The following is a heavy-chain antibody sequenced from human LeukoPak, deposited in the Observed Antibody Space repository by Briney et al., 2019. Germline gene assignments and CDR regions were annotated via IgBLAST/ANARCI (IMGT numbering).Heavy chain of an antibody. D-gene: IGHD4-17*01. Sequence: GGSLRLFCAASGFTFSTYGINWVRQAPGKGLEWVSSISSGSSYIYYADSVKGRFTISRDNAKNSLYLQMNSLRADDTAVYYCARVYGDYGRGHFDYWGQGTLVTVSS. CDR1: GFTFSTYG. CDR2: ISSGSSYI. J-gene: IGHJ4*02. V-gene: IGHV3-21*01. CDR3: ARVYGDYGRGHFDY.